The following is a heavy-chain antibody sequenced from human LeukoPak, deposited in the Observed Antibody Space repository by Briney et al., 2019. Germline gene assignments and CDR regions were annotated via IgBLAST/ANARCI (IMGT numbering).Heavy chain of an antibody. D-gene: IGHD5-12*01. Sequence: GGSLRLSCAASGLTFSTYSGNWIRQAPGKGLEWVSSISDDSNYIFYADSVKGRFTISRDNSKNTLYLQMNSLRAEDTAVYYCARDLAHPTQSYYMDVWGKGTTVTVSS. CDR1: GLTFSTYS. V-gene: IGHV3-21*01. CDR2: ISDDSNYI. J-gene: IGHJ6*03. CDR3: ARDLAHPTQSYYMDV.